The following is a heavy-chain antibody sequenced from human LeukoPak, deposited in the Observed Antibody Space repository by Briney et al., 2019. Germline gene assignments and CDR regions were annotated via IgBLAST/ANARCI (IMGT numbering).Heavy chain of an antibody. Sequence: PGGSLRLSCAASGFAFSSYEMNWVRQAPGKGLEWVSYIRSTSNTIYYADSVKGRFTISRDNAKNSLYLQMNSLRAEDTAVYYCARDGTGAYYYYMDVWGKGTTVTVSS. D-gene: IGHD6-13*01. J-gene: IGHJ6*03. V-gene: IGHV3-48*03. CDR3: ARDGTGAYYYYMDV. CDR2: IRSTSNTI. CDR1: GFAFSSYE.